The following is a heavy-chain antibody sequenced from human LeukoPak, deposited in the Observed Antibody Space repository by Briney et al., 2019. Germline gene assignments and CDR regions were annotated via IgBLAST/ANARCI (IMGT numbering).Heavy chain of an antibody. J-gene: IGHJ3*02. CDR3: ARQLNYFDAFDI. Sequence: GGSLRLSCAASGFTFSSYAMSWVRQAPGKGLEWVSAISGSGGSTYYADSVKGRFTTSRDNAKNSLYLQMNSLRAEDTAVYYCARQLNYFDAFDIWGQGTMVTASS. CDR2: ISGSGGST. CDR1: GFTFSSYA. V-gene: IGHV3-23*01. D-gene: IGHD5-24*01.